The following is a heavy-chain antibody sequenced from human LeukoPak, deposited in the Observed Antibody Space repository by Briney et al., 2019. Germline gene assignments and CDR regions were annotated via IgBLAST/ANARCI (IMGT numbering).Heavy chain of an antibody. V-gene: IGHV3-48*01. J-gene: IGHJ4*02. CDR3: ASAPAVRVLY. D-gene: IGHD3-10*01. Sequence: GGSLRLSCAASGFTFSSYSMNWVRQAPGKGLEWVSYISSSSSTIYYADSVKGRFTISRDNAKNSVYLQMNSLRAEDTAVYYCASAPAVRVLYWGQGTLVTVSS. CDR2: ISSSSSTI. CDR1: GFTFSSYS.